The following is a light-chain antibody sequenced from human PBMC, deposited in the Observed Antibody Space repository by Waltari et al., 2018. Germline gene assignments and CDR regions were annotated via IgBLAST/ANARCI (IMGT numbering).Light chain of an antibody. Sequence: DIQMTQSPSSLSASVADRVIITCRASQSMRSYLNWYQQKPEKAPKLLIYTAANFQSGVPSRFSGSGSGTDFTLTITSLQPEDFATYYCQQSYSSPYTFGQGTKVETK. J-gene: IGKJ2*01. CDR3: QQSYSSPYT. V-gene: IGKV1-39*01. CDR2: TAA. CDR1: QSMRSY.